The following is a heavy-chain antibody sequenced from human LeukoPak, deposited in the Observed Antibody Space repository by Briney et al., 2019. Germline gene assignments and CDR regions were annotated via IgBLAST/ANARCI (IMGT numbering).Heavy chain of an antibody. CDR2: ITPIFGTA. Sequence: GASVKVSCKASGYTFTGYYMHWVRQAPGQGLEWMGGITPIFGTAYYAQKFQGRVTITTDESTSTAYMELSSLRSEDTAVYYCARVFARSGEISGSYYYYWGQGTLVTVSS. J-gene: IGHJ4*02. CDR3: ARVFARSGEISGSYYYY. V-gene: IGHV1-69*05. D-gene: IGHD1-26*01. CDR1: GYTFTGYY.